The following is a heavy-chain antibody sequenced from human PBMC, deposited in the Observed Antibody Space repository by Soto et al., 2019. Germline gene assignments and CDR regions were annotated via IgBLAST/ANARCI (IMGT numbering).Heavy chain of an antibody. V-gene: IGHV4-30-2*01. CDR1: GGSISSGGYS. CDR3: ARRPLAYFDY. J-gene: IGHJ4*02. CDR2: IYHSGST. Sequence: SETLSLTCAVSGGSISSGGYSWSWIRQPPGKGLEWIGYIYHSGSTYYNPSLKSRVTISVDTSKNQFSLNLNSVTAADTAVYFCARRPLAYFDYWGRGTQVTVSS. D-gene: IGHD6-13*01.